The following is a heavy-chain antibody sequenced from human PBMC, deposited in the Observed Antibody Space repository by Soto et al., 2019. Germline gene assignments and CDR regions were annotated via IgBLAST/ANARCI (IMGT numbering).Heavy chain of an antibody. D-gene: IGHD4-17*01. J-gene: IGHJ4*02. CDR2: IWYDGSNK. V-gene: IGHV3-33*01. CDR1: GFTFSSYG. Sequence: QVQLVESGGGVVQPGRSLRLSCAASGFTFSSYGMHWVRQAPGKGLEWVAVIWYDGSNKYYADSVKGRFTISSDNSKNRLYLQMNSRRAEDTAVYYCARSGYGDGIDYWGRGTLVTVSS. CDR3: ARSGYGDGIDY.